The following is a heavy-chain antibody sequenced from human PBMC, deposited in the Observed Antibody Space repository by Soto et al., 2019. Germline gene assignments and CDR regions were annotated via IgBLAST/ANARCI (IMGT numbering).Heavy chain of an antibody. J-gene: IGHJ4*02. CDR3: AKRLSSHFDY. CDR1: GFTFSSYT. V-gene: IGHV3-21*01. Sequence: PGGSLRLSCAASGFTFSSYTMNWVRQAPGKGLEWVSSISSSSSYIYYADSVKGRFTISRDNAKNSLYLQMNGLRAEDTAVYYCAKRLSSHFDYWGQGTLVTVSS. CDR2: ISSSSSYI. D-gene: IGHD3-10*01.